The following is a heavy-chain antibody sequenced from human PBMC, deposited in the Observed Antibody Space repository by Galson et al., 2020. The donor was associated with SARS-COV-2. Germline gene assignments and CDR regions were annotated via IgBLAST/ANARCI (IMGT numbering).Heavy chain of an antibody. V-gene: IGHV3-30*01. J-gene: IGHJ4*02. CDR3: ARDGSLYYSSSLDY. CDR2: ISYDGSNK. D-gene: IGHD6-13*01. Sequence: GGSLRLSCAASGFTFSSYAMHWVRQAPGKGLQWVAFISYDGSNKYYADSVKGRFTISRDNSKNTLYLQMNSLRAEDTAVYYCARDGSLYYSSSLDYWGQGTLVPVSS. CDR1: GFTFSSYA.